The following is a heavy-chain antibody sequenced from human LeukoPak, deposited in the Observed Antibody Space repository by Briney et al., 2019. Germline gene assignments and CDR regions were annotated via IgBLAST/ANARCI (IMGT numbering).Heavy chain of an antibody. CDR3: AKDIRSSGWSKYSDY. Sequence: SETLSLTCTVSGGSISSYYWSWIRQPPGKGLEWIGYIYYSGSTNYNPSLKSRVTISVDTSKNQFSLKLSSVTAADTAVYYCAKDIRSSGWSKYSDYWGQGTLVTVSS. D-gene: IGHD6-19*01. V-gene: IGHV4-59*08. J-gene: IGHJ4*02. CDR2: IYYSGST. CDR1: GGSISSYY.